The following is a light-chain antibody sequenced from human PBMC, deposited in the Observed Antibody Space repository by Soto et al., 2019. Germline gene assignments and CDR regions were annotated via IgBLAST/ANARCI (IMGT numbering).Light chain of an antibody. J-gene: IGKJ1*01. Sequence: DIQMTQSPSTLSASVGDRVSITCRASQSISNWLAWYQQKPGKAPNLLIYDASSLESGVPSRFSGSGSGTEFTLTISSLQPGDFATYFCQQYDTSAWTFGQGTVVEIK. CDR3: QQYDTSAWT. V-gene: IGKV1-5*01. CDR1: QSISNW. CDR2: DAS.